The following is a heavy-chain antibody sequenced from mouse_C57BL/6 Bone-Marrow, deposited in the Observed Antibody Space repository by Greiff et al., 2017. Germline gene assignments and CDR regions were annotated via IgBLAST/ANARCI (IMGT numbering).Heavy chain of an antibody. J-gene: IGHJ4*01. CDR1: GYTFTSYW. D-gene: IGHD2-3*01. CDR2: IHPNSGST. Sequence: VQLQQSGAELVKPGASVKLSCKASGYTFTSYWMHWVKQRPGQGLEWIGMIHPNSGSTNYNEKFKSKATLTVDKSSSTAYMQLSSLTSEDSAVYYCAREGDGYSYARDYWGQGTSVTVSS. V-gene: IGHV1-64*01. CDR3: AREGDGYSYARDY.